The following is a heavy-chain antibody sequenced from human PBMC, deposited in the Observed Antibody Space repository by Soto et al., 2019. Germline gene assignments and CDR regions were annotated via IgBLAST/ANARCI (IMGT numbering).Heavy chain of an antibody. Sequence: QVQLVQSGAEVKNPGSSVKVSCKASGGTFSPYTINWVRQAPGQGLEWMGRIIPFHGVTNYAQKFQARVKITADKSTSTAYMELSGLRFEDTAMYYCTRDWEITVSTWSFGGFWGRGTLVTVSS. CDR3: TRDWEITVSTWSFGGF. CDR1: GGTFSPYT. J-gene: IGHJ4*02. D-gene: IGHD3-10*01. CDR2: IIPFHGVT. V-gene: IGHV1-69*08.